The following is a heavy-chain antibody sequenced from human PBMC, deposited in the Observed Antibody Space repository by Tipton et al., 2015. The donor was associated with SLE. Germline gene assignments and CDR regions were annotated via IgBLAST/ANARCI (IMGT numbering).Heavy chain of an antibody. CDR3: ARTALIAARPSYFDY. J-gene: IGHJ4*02. CDR1: GFTVSSNY. D-gene: IGHD6-6*01. CDR2: IYISGST. V-gene: IGHV4-4*07. Sequence: LRLSCAASGFTVSSNYMSWIRQPAGKGLEWIGRIYISGSTNYNPSLKSRVTMSVDTSRNQFSLKLSSVTAADTAVYYCARTALIAARPSYFDYWGQGTLVTVSS.